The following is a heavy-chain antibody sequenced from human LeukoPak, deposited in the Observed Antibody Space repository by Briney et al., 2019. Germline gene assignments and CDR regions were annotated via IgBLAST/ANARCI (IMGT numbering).Heavy chain of an antibody. V-gene: IGHV4-59*01. CDR1: GGSISSYY. Sequence: PSETLSLTCAVSGGSISSYYWSWIRQPPGKGLEWLGYIYYSGNTNYNPSFKSRVTMSVDTSKNQFSLKLSSVTAADTAVYYCASLSLYNYFQYWGQGTLVPVSS. D-gene: IGHD2/OR15-2a*01. J-gene: IGHJ4*02. CDR2: IYYSGNT. CDR3: ASLSLYNYFQY.